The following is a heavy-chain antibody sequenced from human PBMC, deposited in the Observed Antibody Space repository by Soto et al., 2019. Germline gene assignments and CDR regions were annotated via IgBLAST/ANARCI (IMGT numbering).Heavy chain of an antibody. CDR1: GYIFTSYY. D-gene: IGHD1-26*01. CDR2: ISAYNGNT. V-gene: IGHV1-18*04. CDR3: ARVVGATEGANWFDP. Sequence: ASVKVSCKASGYIFTSYYIHWVRQAPGQGLEWMGWISAYNGNTNYAQKLQGRVTMTTDTSTSTAYMELRSLRSDDTAVYYCARVVGATEGANWFDPWGQGTLVTVSS. J-gene: IGHJ5*02.